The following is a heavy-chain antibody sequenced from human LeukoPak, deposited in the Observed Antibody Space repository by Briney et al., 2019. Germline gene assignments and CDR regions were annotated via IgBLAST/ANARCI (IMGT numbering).Heavy chain of an antibody. CDR1: GGSISSSGYY. CDR2: IYYSGST. V-gene: IGHV4-39*07. J-gene: IGHJ4*02. Sequence: SETLSLTCTVSGGSISSSGYYWGWIRQPPGKGLEWIATIYYSGSTYYNLSLKSRVTISVDTSRNQFSLKLTSVTAADTAVYYCARQIGCSGGSCYATDYFDYWGQGTLVTVSS. CDR3: ARQIGCSGGSCYATDYFDY. D-gene: IGHD2-15*01.